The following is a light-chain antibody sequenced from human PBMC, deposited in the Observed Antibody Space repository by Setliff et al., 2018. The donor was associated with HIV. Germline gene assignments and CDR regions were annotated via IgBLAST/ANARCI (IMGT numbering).Light chain of an antibody. J-gene: IGLJ1*01. CDR2: SFT. V-gene: IGLV1-40*01. Sequence: QSVLTQPPSVSGAPGQRVTISCTGSSSNIGAGFDVHWYQQFPGTAPKLLIYSFTNRPSGVPDRFSGSKSGNTASLTISGLQTEDEADYFCASYRSPATYVFGIGTKVTVL. CDR1: SSNIGAGFD. CDR3: ASYRSPATYV.